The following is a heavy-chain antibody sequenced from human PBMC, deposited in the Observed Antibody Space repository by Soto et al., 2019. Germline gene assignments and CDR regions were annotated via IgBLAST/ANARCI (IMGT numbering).Heavy chain of an antibody. J-gene: IGHJ4*02. Sequence: GGSLRLSCAASGFTFSSYAMHWVRQAPGKGLEWVALISYDGSDKDYADSVKGRFTISRDNSRNTLFLQMNSLRAEDTAVYYCARDYYKYYDSSGYYRTPAYWGQGTLVTVSS. CDR2: ISYDGSDK. D-gene: IGHD3-22*01. CDR3: ARDYYKYYDSSGYYRTPAY. CDR1: GFTFSSYA. V-gene: IGHV3-30-3*01.